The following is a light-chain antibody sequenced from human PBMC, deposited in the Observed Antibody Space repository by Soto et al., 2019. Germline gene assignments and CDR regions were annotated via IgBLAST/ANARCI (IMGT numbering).Light chain of an antibody. J-gene: IGLJ1*01. CDR1: SSDDGGYNY. CDR2: EVS. V-gene: IGLV2-14*01. Sequence: QSALTQPASVSGSPGQSITISCTGTSSDDGGYNYVSWYQQHPGKAPKLMIYEVSNRPSGVSNRFSGSKSGNTASLTISGLQAEDDADYYCSSYTSSSTPHYVFGTGTKVTVL. CDR3: SSYTSSSTPHYV.